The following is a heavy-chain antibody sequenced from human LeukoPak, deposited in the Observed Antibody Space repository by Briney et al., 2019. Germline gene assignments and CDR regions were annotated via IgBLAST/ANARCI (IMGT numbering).Heavy chain of an antibody. J-gene: IGHJ3*02. V-gene: IGHV3-64*01. Sequence: GGSLRLSCAASGFTFSNAWMSWVRQAPGKGLEYVSAISSNGGSTYYANSVKGRFTISRDNSKNTLYLQMGSLRAEDMGVYYCARDSITVSVGAFDIWGQGTMVIVSS. CDR1: GFTFSNAW. CDR3: ARDSITVSVGAFDI. D-gene: IGHD2-2*01. CDR2: ISSNGGST.